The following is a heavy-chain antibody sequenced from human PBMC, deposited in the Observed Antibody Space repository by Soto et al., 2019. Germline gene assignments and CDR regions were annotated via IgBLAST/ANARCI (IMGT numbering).Heavy chain of an antibody. CDR3: ARDGTRGYSYGDYYYYYGMDV. J-gene: IGHJ6*02. CDR1: GGTFSSCT. V-gene: IGHV1-69*08. Sequence: QVQLVQSGAEVKKPGSSVKVSCKASGGTFSSCTISWVRQAPGQGLEWMGRIIPILGIANYAQKFQGRVTITADKATSTAYMELSSLRSEDTAVYYCARDGTRGYSYGDYYYYYGMDVWGQGTTVTVSS. D-gene: IGHD5-18*01. CDR2: IIPILGIA.